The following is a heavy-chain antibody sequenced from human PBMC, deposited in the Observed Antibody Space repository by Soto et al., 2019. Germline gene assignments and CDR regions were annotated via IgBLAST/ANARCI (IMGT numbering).Heavy chain of an antibody. CDR2: IYYSGST. V-gene: IGHV4-31*03. Sequence: QVQLQESGPGLVKPSQTLSLTCTVSVGSISSGGYYWSWIRQHPGKGLEWIGYIYYSGSTYYNPSLKSRVTTSVDTSKNHFSLKLSSVTAADTAVYYCARTGYYYEADYWGQGTLVTVSS. CDR1: VGSISSGGYY. D-gene: IGHD3-22*01. J-gene: IGHJ4*02. CDR3: ARTGYYYEADY.